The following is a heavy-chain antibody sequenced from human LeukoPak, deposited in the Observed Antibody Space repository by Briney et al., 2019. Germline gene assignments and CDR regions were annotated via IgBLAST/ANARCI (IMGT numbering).Heavy chain of an antibody. Sequence: PGGSLRLSCAASGFTFKKYAVGWVRQAPGKGLEWVSLISGSSNATYYADSVKGRFTISRDSSKNTLYLQMNSLRAEDTAVYYCAKDASLTIFWLFEYWGQGTLVTVSS. D-gene: IGHD3-9*01. CDR1: GFTFKKYA. V-gene: IGHV3-23*01. CDR2: ISGSSNAT. J-gene: IGHJ4*02. CDR3: AKDASLTIFWLFEY.